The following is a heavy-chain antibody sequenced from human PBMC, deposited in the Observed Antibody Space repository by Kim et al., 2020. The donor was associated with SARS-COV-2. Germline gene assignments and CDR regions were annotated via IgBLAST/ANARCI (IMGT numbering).Heavy chain of an antibody. V-gene: IGHV4-39*01. Sequence: SETLSLTCTVSGGSISSSSYYWGWIRQPPGKGLEWIGSIYYSGSTYYNPSLQSRVTISVDTSKNQFSLKLSSVTAADTAVYYCAILRRGAVAGIIGTSNNWFDPWGQGKLVTVSS. J-gene: IGHJ5*02. CDR2: IYYSGST. D-gene: IGHD6-19*01. CDR1: GGSISSSSYY. CDR3: AILRRGAVAGIIGTSNNWFDP.